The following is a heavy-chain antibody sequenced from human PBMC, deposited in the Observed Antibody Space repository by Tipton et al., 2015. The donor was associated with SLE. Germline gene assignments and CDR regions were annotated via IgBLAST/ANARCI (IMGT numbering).Heavy chain of an antibody. V-gene: IGHV4-61*02. CDR3: ARGYGPVVS. J-gene: IGHJ4*02. D-gene: IGHD1-1*01. CDR2: IYTSGST. CDR1: GGSISSGSYY. Sequence: LRLSCTVSGGSISSGSYYWSWIRQPAGKGLEWIGRIYTSGSTNYNPSLKSRVTISVDTSKNQFSLKLSSVTAADTAVYYCARGYGPVVSWGQGTLVTVSS.